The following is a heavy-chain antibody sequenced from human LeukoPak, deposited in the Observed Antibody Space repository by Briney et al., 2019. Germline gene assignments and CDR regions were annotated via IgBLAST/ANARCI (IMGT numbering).Heavy chain of an antibody. D-gene: IGHD3-10*01. CDR3: ARGAGHGLGSYPDY. V-gene: IGHV3-30*01. Sequence: RPGGSLRLSCAASGFTFSSYAMHWVRQAPGKGLEWVADISYDGSNKYYADSVKGRFIISRDNSKTTLYVQMNSLRAEDTAVYYCARGAGHGLGSYPDYWGQGTLVTVSS. CDR1: GFTFSSYA. J-gene: IGHJ4*02. CDR2: ISYDGSNK.